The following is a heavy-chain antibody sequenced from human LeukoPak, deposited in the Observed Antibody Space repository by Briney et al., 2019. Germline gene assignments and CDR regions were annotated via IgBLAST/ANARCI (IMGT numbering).Heavy chain of an antibody. CDR3: ARDGVGYCSGGSCYSDY. V-gene: IGHV3-21*01. CDR1: GFTSSSYS. Sequence: GGSLRLSCAASGFTSSSYSMNWVRQAPGKGLEWVSSISSSSSYIYYADSVKGRFTISRDNAKNSLYLQMNSLRAEDTAVYYCARDGVGYCSGGSCYSDYWGQGTLVTVSS. CDR2: ISSSSSYI. J-gene: IGHJ4*02. D-gene: IGHD2-15*01.